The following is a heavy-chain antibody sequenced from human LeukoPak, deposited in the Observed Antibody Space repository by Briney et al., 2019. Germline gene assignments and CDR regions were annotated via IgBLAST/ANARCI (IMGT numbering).Heavy chain of an antibody. V-gene: IGHV3-33*01. CDR1: GFTFSSYG. CDR2: IWYDGSNK. D-gene: IGHD5-18*01. Sequence: GGSLRLSCAASGFTFSSYGMHWVRQAPGKGLEWVAVIWYDGSNKYYADSVKGRFTISRDNAKNSLYLQMNSLRAEDTAVYYCARDPGAAMVTCYYYYYGMDVWGKGTTVTVSS. CDR3: ARDPGAAMVTCYYYYYGMDV. J-gene: IGHJ6*04.